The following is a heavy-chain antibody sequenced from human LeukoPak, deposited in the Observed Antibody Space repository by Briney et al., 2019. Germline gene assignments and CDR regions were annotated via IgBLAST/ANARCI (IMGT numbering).Heavy chain of an antibody. CDR1: GFTFSNYA. CDR3: AKDVGSSGWLFGY. CDR2: ISSRGGNT. J-gene: IGHJ4*02. Sequence: GGSLRLSCAASGFTFSNYAMSWVRQAPGKGLEWVSAISSRGGNTYYADSVKGRFTISRDNSRSTLYLQMNSLRAEDTAVYSCAKDVGSSGWLFGYWGQGTLVSVS. V-gene: IGHV3-23*01. D-gene: IGHD6-19*01.